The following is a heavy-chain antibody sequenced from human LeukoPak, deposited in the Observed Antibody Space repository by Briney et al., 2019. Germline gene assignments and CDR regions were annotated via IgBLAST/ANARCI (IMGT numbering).Heavy chain of an antibody. CDR3: ARDGREGSHTH. CDR2: INQDGSSK. CDR1: GFTFSSYW. V-gene: IGHV3-7*01. D-gene: IGHD6-13*01. J-gene: IGHJ4*02. Sequence: PGGSLRLSCAVSGFTFSSYWMGWVRQAPGKGLAWVANINQDGSSKYYEDSVKGRFTISRDNAENSLYLQMNSLRAEDTAVYYCARDGREGSHTHWGQGTLVTVSS.